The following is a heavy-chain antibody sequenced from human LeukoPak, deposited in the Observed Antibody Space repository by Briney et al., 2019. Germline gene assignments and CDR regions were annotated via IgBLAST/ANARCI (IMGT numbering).Heavy chain of an antibody. J-gene: IGHJ3*02. V-gene: IGHV4-59*01. CDR1: GGSISSYY. D-gene: IGHD3-10*01. Sequence: SETLSLTCTVSGGSISSYYWSWIRQPPGKGLEWIGYIYYSRSTNYNPSLKSRVTISVDTSKNQSSLKLSSVTAADTAVYYCARDGGVTMVRGVQNAFDIWGQGTMVTVSS. CDR2: IYYSRST. CDR3: ARDGGVTMVRGVQNAFDI.